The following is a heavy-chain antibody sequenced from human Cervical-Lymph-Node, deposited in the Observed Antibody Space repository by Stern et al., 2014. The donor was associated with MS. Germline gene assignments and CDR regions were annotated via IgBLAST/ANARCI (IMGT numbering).Heavy chain of an antibody. CDR3: AREATRIVVGIDY. D-gene: IGHD3-22*01. J-gene: IGHJ4*02. V-gene: IGHV1-2*06. Sequence: VQLVESGTKMQKPGASVKVSCKASGYTFTAFFIHWVRQVPGQGLEWMGRLNPNSDDPTYAKDFKDRVTLTRDNSTGTAYLELSRLTSADTAVYYCAREATRIVVGIDYWGQGTQVTVSS. CDR1: GYTFTAFF. CDR2: LNPNSDDP.